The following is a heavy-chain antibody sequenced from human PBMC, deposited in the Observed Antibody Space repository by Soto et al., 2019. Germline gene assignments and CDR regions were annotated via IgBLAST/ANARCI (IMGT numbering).Heavy chain of an antibody. Sequence: PGESLKISCKGSGYSFTSYWIGWVRQMPGKGLEWMGIIYPGDSDTRYSPSFQGQVTISADKSISTAYLQWSSLKASDTAMYYCARKDYYDSSGYPTTLNAFDIWGKGTMVTVSS. D-gene: IGHD3-22*01. CDR1: GYSFTSYW. J-gene: IGHJ3*02. CDR2: IYPGDSDT. V-gene: IGHV5-51*01. CDR3: ARKDYYDSSGYPTTLNAFDI.